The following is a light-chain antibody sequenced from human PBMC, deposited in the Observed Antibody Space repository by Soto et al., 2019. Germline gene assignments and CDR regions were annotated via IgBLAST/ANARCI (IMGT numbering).Light chain of an antibody. CDR2: GAF. CDR1: PSVTNF. CDR3: QQRNSWPPVT. V-gene: IGKV3-11*01. J-gene: IGKJ5*01. Sequence: EIVLKQSPATLYLSPGERATLSCRASPSVTNFLAWYQQKPGQAPRLLIYGAFNRATGIPARFSGSGSGTDFTLTISSLEPEDAAIYYCQQRNSWPPVTFGQGTLLEIK.